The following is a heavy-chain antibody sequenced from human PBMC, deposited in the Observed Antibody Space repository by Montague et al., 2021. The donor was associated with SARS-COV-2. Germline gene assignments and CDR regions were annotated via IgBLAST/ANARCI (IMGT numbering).Heavy chain of an antibody. D-gene: IGHD3-16*01. CDR3: VKDKIGVF. CDR2: ISDSGDST. V-gene: IGHV3-23*01. Sequence: SLRLSCAASGFTFGNFAMTWVRRTPGKGLEWVSSISDSGDSTWSPDSVKGRFTISRDNSKNILYLQMSSLRVDDTAIYYCVKDKIGVFWGQGTLVTVSS. J-gene: IGHJ4*02. CDR1: GFTFGNFA.